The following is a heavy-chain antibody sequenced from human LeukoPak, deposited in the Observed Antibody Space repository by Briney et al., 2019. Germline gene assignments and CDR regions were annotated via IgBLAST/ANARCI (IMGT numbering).Heavy chain of an antibody. CDR3: ARDESYDSSGPSFDY. J-gene: IGHJ4*02. V-gene: IGHV1-2*02. Sequence: ASVKVSCKASGYTFTGYYMHWVRQAPGQGLEWMGWINPNSGGTNYAQKFQGRVTMTRDTSISTAYMELSRLRSDDTAVYYCARDESYDSSGPSFDYWGQGTLVTVSS. CDR2: INPNSGGT. CDR1: GYTFTGYY. D-gene: IGHD3-22*01.